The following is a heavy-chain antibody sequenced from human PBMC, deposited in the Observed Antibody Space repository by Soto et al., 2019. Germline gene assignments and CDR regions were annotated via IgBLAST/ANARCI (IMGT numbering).Heavy chain of an antibody. Sequence: QVQLVQSGAEGKKPGASVKVSCKVSGYTLSELFVHWVRQAPGKGLEWLGGFDPEEGNTIYAQNFGGRVTMTDDTSTDTAHMELSSLRSDDTAVYYCAPGFPQWELLQYWGQGTLLTVSS. CDR3: APGFPQWELLQY. CDR1: GYTLSELF. J-gene: IGHJ4*02. V-gene: IGHV1-24*01. CDR2: FDPEEGNT. D-gene: IGHD1-26*01.